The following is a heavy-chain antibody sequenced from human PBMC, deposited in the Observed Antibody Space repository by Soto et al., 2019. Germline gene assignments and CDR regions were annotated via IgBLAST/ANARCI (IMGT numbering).Heavy chain of an antibody. D-gene: IGHD6-19*01. CDR2: VFHTGTT. CDR1: GDSVSSPYY. CDR3: ARSAGWYAVHS. J-gene: IGHJ4*02. V-gene: IGHV4-4*02. Sequence: QVQLQESGPGLVKPSGTLSLTCAVSGDSVSSPYYWCWVRQPPGKGLEWIGEVFHTGTTSYNPSLRSRVTISMGKFNNQFSLDLGSVTAADTAVYFCARSAGWYAVHSWGPGTLVIVSS.